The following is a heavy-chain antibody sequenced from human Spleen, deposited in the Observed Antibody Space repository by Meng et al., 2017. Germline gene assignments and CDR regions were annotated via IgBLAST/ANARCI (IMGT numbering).Heavy chain of an antibody. CDR1: GGSFSDYY. J-gene: IGHJ4*02. V-gene: IGHV4-34*01. Sequence: QLQQWGEGLLNPSETLSLTCVVSGGSFSDYYWSWIRQPPGKGLEWIGEINHSGSTNYNPSLESRATISVDTSQNNLSLKLSSVTAADSAVYYCARGPTTMAHDFDYWGQGTLVTVSS. CDR2: INHSGST. D-gene: IGHD4-11*01. CDR3: ARGPTTMAHDFDY.